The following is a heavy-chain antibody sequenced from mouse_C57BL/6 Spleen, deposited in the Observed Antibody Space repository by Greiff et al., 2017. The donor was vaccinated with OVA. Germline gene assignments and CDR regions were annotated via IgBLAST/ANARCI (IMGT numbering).Heavy chain of an antibody. V-gene: IGHV1-18*01. D-gene: IGHD1-1*01. CDR3: ARRGYWYGSSYFDY. CDR2: INPNNGGT. CDR1: GYTFTDYY. J-gene: IGHJ2*01. Sequence: EVQVIESGPELVKPGASVKIPCKASGYTFTDYYMDWVKQSHGQSLEWIGDINPNNGGTIYNQKFKGKATLTVDKSSSTAYMQLRRLTSADTAVYDCARRGYWYGSSYFDYWGQGTTLTVSS.